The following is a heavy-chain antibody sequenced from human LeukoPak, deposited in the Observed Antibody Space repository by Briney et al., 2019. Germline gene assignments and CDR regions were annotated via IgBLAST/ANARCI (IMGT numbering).Heavy chain of an antibody. Sequence: SETLSLTCAVYGGSFSGYYWSWIRQPPGKGLEWIGEINHSGSTNYDPSLKSRVTISVDTSKNQFSLKLSSVTAADTAVYYCARDYGGNGDDAFDIWGQGTMVTVSS. V-gene: IGHV4-34*01. CDR3: ARDYGGNGDDAFDI. D-gene: IGHD4-23*01. J-gene: IGHJ3*02. CDR2: INHSGST. CDR1: GGSFSGYY.